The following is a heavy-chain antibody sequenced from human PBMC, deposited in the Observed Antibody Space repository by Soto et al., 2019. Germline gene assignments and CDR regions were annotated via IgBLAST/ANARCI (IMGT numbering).Heavy chain of an antibody. V-gene: IGHV1-2*04. CDR3: ARVGSTIFHFDY. D-gene: IGHD3-3*01. J-gene: IGHJ4*02. Sequence: GASVKVSCKASGYTFTGYYMHWVRQAPGQGLEWMGWINHNSGGTNYAQKIQGWVTMTRDTSISTAYMELSRLRSDDTAVYYCARVGSTIFHFDYWGQGTLVTVSS. CDR2: INHNSGGT. CDR1: GYTFTGYY.